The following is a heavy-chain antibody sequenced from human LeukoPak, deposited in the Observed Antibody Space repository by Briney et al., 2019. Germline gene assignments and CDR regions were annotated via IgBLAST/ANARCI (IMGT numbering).Heavy chain of an antibody. Sequence: SETLSLTCSVPGGSISSGSYYWSWIRQPPGKGLEWIGYIFHSGNNNYNPSLKSRVTISIDTSKNHFSLKLSSVTAADTAVYYCARAVRIRRAQPFDYWGQGTLVTVSS. J-gene: IGHJ4*02. CDR3: ARAVRIRRAQPFDY. CDR2: IFHSGNN. CDR1: GGSISSGSYY. D-gene: IGHD3-10*01. V-gene: IGHV4-61*01.